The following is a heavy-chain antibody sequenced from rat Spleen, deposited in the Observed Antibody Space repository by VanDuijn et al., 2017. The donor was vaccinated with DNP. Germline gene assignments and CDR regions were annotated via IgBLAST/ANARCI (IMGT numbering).Heavy chain of an antibody. CDR3: AKDAFDY. CDR2: ISPSGGGT. J-gene: IGHJ2*01. Sequence: EVQLVESGGGLVQPGRSLKLSCAASGFTFSYYGMAWVRQAPTKGLEWVAAISPSGGGTYYRHSVKGRFTISRDNANRTLYLQMSSLRSEDTATYYCAKDAFDYWGQGVMVIVSS. V-gene: IGHV5-19*01. CDR1: GFTFSYYG.